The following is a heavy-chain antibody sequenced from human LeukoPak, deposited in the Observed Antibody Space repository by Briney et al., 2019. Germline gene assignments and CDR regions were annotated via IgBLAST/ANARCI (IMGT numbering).Heavy chain of an antibody. D-gene: IGHD6-19*01. V-gene: IGHV3-30*04. CDR2: ISYDGSNK. CDR3: AKGKAVAVNFDY. J-gene: IGHJ4*02. CDR1: GFTFSSYA. Sequence: QPGGSLRLSCAASGFTFSSYAIHWVRQAPGKGLEWVAVISYDGSNKYYADSVKGRFTISRDNSKNTLYLQMNSLRAEDTAVYYCAKGKAVAVNFDYWGQGTLVTVSS.